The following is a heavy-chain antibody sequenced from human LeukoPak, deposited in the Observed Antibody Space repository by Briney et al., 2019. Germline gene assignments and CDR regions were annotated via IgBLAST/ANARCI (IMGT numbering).Heavy chain of an antibody. Sequence: SETLSLTCTVSGGSISSYYWSWIRQPPGKGLEWIGYIYYSGSTNYNPSLKSRVTISVDTSKNQFSLKLSSVTAADTAVYYCARANYYYYYMDVWGKGTTVTVSS. CDR2: IYYSGST. CDR1: GGSISSYY. CDR3: ARANYYYYYMDV. V-gene: IGHV4-59*01. J-gene: IGHJ6*03.